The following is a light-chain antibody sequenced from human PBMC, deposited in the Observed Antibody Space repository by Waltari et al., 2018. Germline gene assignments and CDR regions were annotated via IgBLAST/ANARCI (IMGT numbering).Light chain of an antibody. Sequence: EIVLTQSPATLSLSPGERATLSCRASQSVSNYLAWYQQKPGQAPRLLLPDVSTRATGIPASFSGSVSGTDFTLTISSLEPEDFALYYCQQRRNWPSITFGQGTRLEI. J-gene: IGKJ5*01. CDR1: QSVSNY. CDR2: DVS. CDR3: QQRRNWPSIT. V-gene: IGKV3-11*01.